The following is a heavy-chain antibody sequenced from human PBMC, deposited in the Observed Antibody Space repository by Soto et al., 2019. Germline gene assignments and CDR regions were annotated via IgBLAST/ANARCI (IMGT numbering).Heavy chain of an antibody. V-gene: IGHV5-10-1*01. CDR1: GYSFTSYW. Sequence: GESLKISCKGSGYSFTSYWISWVRQMPGKGLEWMGRIDPSDSYTNYSPSFQGHVTISADKSISTAYLQWSSLKASDTAMYYCARDYGDYGSYYGMDVWGQGTTVTVSS. J-gene: IGHJ6*02. CDR2: IDPSDSYT. CDR3: ARDYGDYGSYYGMDV. D-gene: IGHD4-17*01.